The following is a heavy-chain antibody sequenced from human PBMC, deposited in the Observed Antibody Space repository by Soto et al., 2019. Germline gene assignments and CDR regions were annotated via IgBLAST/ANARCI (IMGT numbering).Heavy chain of an antibody. Sequence: QVQLQESGPGLVKPSQTLSLTCTVSGGSISSGGYYWGWIRQHPGKGLEWIGYIYYSGSTYYNPSLKSRVTISVDTSKNQFSLKLSSVTAADTAVYYCVRGGYYYYYGMDVWGQGTTVTVSS. CDR1: GGSISSGGYY. CDR2: IYYSGST. V-gene: IGHV4-31*03. J-gene: IGHJ6*02. CDR3: VRGGYYYYYGMDV. D-gene: IGHD3-16*01.